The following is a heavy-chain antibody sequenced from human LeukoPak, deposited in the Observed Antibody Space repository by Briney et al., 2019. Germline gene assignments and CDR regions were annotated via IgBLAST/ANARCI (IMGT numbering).Heavy chain of an antibody. Sequence: SETLSLTCAVYGGSFSGYYWSWIRQPPGKGLEWIGEINHSGSTNYNPSLKSRVTISVDTSKNQFSLKLSSVTAADTAVYYCARAKGSGCYPRWGQGTLVTVSS. D-gene: IGHD3-10*01. CDR2: INHSGST. CDR1: GGSFSGYY. CDR3: ARAKGSGCYPR. J-gene: IGHJ1*01. V-gene: IGHV4-34*01.